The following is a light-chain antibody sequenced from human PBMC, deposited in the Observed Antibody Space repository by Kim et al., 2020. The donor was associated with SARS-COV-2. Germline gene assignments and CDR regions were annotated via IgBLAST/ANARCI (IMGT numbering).Light chain of an antibody. CDR1: KLVDKY. CDR3: QAWDSSTHNYV. J-gene: IGLJ1*01. V-gene: IGLV3-1*01. CDR2: QVN. Sequence: SYELTQPPSVSVSPRQKEKKKKKRDKLVDKYVSWYQQKPGQSPVVVIYQVNQRPSGIPERFSGSNSGNTATLTISGTQAMDEADYYCQAWDSSTHNYV.